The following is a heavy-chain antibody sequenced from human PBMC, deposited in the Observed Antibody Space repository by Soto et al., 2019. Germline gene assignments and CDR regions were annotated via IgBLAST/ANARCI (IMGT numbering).Heavy chain of an antibody. D-gene: IGHD3-16*02. J-gene: IGHJ3*02. CDR1: GGSIRSYC. Sequence: SETLSLTCTVSGGSIRSYCWTWIRQPPGEGLEWIGCICNSGTTNYNPSLKSRVTISVDTSKNQFSLKLSSVTAADTAVYYCARDSIMITFGGVIVPYAFDIWGQGKMVTFSS. CDR3: ARDSIMITFGGVIVPYAFDI. CDR2: ICNSGTT. V-gene: IGHV4-59*12.